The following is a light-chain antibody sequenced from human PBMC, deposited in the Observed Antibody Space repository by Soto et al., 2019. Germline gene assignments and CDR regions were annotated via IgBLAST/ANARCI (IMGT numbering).Light chain of an antibody. Sequence: EIVMTQCPLSLPVTPGEPASISCRSSQSLLHSNGYNYLDWFLQKPGQSPQLLIYTVSYRASGVPDRFSGSGSGTDFTLKISRVEAEDVGVYYCMQRIEFPLTFGGGTKVDIK. CDR1: QSLLHSNGYNY. CDR2: TVS. J-gene: IGKJ4*01. V-gene: IGKV2-40*01. CDR3: MQRIEFPLT.